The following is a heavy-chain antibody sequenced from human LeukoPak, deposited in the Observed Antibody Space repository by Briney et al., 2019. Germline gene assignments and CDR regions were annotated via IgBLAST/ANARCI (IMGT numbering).Heavy chain of an antibody. Sequence: PSQTLSLTCTVSGGSISSGGYYWSWIRQPPGKGLEWIGYIYHSGSTYYNPSLKGRVTISVDTSKNQFSLRLTSVTAADTAVYYCARRDYYDSRGYHGDWFDPWGPGNLVTVSS. V-gene: IGHV4-30-2*01. CDR2: IYHSGST. CDR3: ARRDYYDSRGYHGDWFDP. CDR1: GGSISSGGYY. J-gene: IGHJ5*02. D-gene: IGHD3-22*01.